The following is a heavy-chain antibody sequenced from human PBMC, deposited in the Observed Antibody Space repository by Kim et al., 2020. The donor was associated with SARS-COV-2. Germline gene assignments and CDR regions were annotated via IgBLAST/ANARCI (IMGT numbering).Heavy chain of an antibody. V-gene: IGHV3-74*01. CDR3: SRDLYGELLQYFDY. Sequence: AESVRGRFTISRDNAKNTLYLQMNSLRVEDTAIYYCSRDLYGELLQYFDYWGQGTLVTVSS. D-gene: IGHD3-10*02. J-gene: IGHJ4*02.